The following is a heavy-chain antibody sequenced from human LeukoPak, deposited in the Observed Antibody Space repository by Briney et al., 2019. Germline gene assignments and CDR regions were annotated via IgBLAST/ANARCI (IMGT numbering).Heavy chain of an antibody. CDR1: GGSISSYY. J-gene: IGHJ4*02. D-gene: IGHD2-15*01. Sequence: PSETLSLTCTVSGGSISSYYWSWIRQPPGKGLEWIGYIYYSGSTNYNPSLKSRVTISVDTSKNQFSLKLSSVTAADTAVYYCARSAGCSGGSCYGYWGQGTLVTVSS. V-gene: IGHV4-59*01. CDR2: IYYSGST. CDR3: ARSAGCSGGSCYGY.